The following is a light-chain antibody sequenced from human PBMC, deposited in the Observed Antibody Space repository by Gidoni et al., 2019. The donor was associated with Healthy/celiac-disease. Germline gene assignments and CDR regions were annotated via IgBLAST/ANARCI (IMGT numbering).Light chain of an antibody. CDR3: QAWDSSTVV. V-gene: IGLV3-1*01. CDR1: KLGDKY. Sequence: SYELTQPPSVSVSPGQTARITCSGDKLGDKYACWYQQKPGQSPVLVIYQDSKRPSGIPGRFSGSNSGNTATLTISGTQAMDEADYYFQAWDSSTVVFGTGTKVTVL. CDR2: QDS. J-gene: IGLJ1*01.